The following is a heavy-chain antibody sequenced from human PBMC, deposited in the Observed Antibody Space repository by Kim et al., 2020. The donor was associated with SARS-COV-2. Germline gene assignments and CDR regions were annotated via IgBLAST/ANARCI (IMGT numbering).Heavy chain of an antibody. D-gene: IGHD4-4*01. CDR2: ISGSGGST. CDR3: AKPGARSVTTKGSADY. CDR1: GFTFSSYA. Sequence: GGSLRLSCAASGFTFSSYAMSWVRQAPGKGLEWVSAISGSGGSTYYADSVKGRFTISRDNSKNTLYLQMNSLRAEDTAVYYCAKPGARSVTTKGSADYWGQGTLVTVSS. J-gene: IGHJ4*02. V-gene: IGHV3-23*01.